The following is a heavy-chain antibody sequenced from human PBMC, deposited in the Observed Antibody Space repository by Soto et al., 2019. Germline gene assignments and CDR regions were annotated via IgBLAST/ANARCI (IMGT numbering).Heavy chain of an antibody. CDR2: INPSGGST. D-gene: IGHD3-3*01. Sequence: ASVKVSCKASGYTFTSYYMHWVRQAPGQGLEWMGIINPSGGSTSYAQKFQGRVTMTRDTSTSTVYMELSSLRSEDTAVDYCARGTVITISGVVIYGMDAWGQGNTGTVSS. CDR1: GYTFTSYY. CDR3: ARGTVITISGVVIYGMDA. V-gene: IGHV1-46*01. J-gene: IGHJ6*02.